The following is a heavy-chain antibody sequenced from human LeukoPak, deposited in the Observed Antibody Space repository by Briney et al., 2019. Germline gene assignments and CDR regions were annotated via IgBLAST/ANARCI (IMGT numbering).Heavy chain of an antibody. J-gene: IGHJ5*02. CDR1: GFTFSNYW. Sequence: GGSLRLSCEGSGFTFSNYWMGWVRQAPGKGLEWVANIKQDGSDKYYVDSVKGRFTISRDNAKNSLYLQMDSLRAEDTAVYYCARETTVITDTAWFDPWGQGTLVTVSS. V-gene: IGHV3-7*01. D-gene: IGHD4-23*01. CDR3: ARETTVITDTAWFDP. CDR2: IKQDGSDK.